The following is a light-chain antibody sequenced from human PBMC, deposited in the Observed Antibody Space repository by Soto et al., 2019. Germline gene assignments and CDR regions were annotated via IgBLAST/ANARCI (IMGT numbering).Light chain of an antibody. Sequence: EIVMTQSPATLSVSPGERATLSCRASQSVSSNVAWYQQIPGQTPRLLIYGASTRATGVPVRFSGSASGTEFTLTISGLQSEDFAVYYCQQHISWPLTFGGGTKVEIK. CDR2: GAS. CDR3: QQHISWPLT. J-gene: IGKJ4*01. CDR1: QSVSSN. V-gene: IGKV3-15*01.